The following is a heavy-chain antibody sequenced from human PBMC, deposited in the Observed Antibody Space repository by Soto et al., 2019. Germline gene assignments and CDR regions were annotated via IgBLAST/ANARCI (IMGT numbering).Heavy chain of an antibody. CDR1: GGSISSSSYY. V-gene: IGHV4-39*01. D-gene: IGHD5-12*01. Sequence: QLQLQESGPGLVKPSETLSLTCTVSGGSISSSSYYWGWIRQPPGKGLEWIGSIYYSGSTYYNPSLKSRVTISVDTSKNQFSLKLSSVTAADTAVYYCARTYGGYARFDYWGQGTLVTVSS. CDR2: IYYSGST. CDR3: ARTYGGYARFDY. J-gene: IGHJ4*02.